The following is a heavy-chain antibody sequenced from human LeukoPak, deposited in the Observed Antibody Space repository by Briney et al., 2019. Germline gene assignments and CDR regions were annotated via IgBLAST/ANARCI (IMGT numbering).Heavy chain of an antibody. D-gene: IGHD6-6*01. CDR3: AKAGGIAARLNVNPPEGHYMDV. CDR1: GFTFSSYA. Sequence: GGSLRLSCAASGFTFSSYAMSWVRQAPGKGLEWVSAISGSGGSTYYADSVKGRFTISRDNSKNTLYLQMNSLRAEDTAVYYCAKAGGIAARLNVNPPEGHYMDVWGKGTTVTVSS. J-gene: IGHJ6*03. CDR2: ISGSGGST. V-gene: IGHV3-23*01.